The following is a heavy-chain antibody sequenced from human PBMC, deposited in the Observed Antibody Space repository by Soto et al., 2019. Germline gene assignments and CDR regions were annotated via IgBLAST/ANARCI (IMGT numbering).Heavy chain of an antibody. CDR2: INPNSGGT. CDR1: GYTFTGYY. V-gene: IGHV1-2*04. J-gene: IGHJ6*02. CDR3: ARERIWSGYSYYYYYGMDV. D-gene: IGHD3-3*01. Sequence: GASVKVSCTASGYTFTGYYMHWVRQAPGQGLEWMGWINPNSGGTNYAQKFQGWVTMTRDTSISTAYMELSRLRSDDTAVYYCARERIWSGYSYYYYYGMDVWGQGTTVTVSS.